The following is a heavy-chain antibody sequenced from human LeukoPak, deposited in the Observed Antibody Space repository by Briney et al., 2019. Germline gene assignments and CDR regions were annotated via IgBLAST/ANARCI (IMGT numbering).Heavy chain of an antibody. Sequence: PGGSLRLSCAASGFTFSGYGMHWVRQAPGKGLEWVAVIWYDGSNKYYADSVKGRFTISRDNSKNTLYLQMNSLRAEDTAVYYCARGPTMVRAAFDIWGQGTMVTVSS. CDR1: GFTFSGYG. CDR3: ARGPTMVRAAFDI. CDR2: IWYDGSNK. V-gene: IGHV3-33*01. D-gene: IGHD3-10*01. J-gene: IGHJ3*02.